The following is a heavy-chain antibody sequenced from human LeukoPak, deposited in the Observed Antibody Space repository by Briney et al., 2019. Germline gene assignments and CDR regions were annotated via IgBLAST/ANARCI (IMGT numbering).Heavy chain of an antibody. D-gene: IGHD1-26*01. CDR2: ISGGGDDT. CDR3: ARDSGSYSVGWYFDL. CDR1: GFTFSSYS. V-gene: IGHV3-23*01. J-gene: IGHJ2*01. Sequence: GGSLRLSCAASGFTFSSYSMGWVRQAPGKGLEWVSDISGGGDDTWYADSVRGRFTISRDNSKNTLYLQMNSLRAEDTAVYYCARDSGSYSVGWYFDLWGRGTLITVSS.